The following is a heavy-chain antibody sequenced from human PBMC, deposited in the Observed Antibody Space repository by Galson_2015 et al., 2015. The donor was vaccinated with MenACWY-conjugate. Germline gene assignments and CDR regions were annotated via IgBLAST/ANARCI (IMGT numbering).Heavy chain of an antibody. J-gene: IGHJ4*02. V-gene: IGHV4-34*01. CDR2: IRRGGIT. CDR3: ATWRGYIYGFGRDF. D-gene: IGHD3-3*01. Sequence: PGKGLAWIGEIRRGGITNYNPSLKGRVPISGDTSTNQISLHLTSVTAADTAVYYCATWRGYIYGFGRDFWGQGTRVTVSS.